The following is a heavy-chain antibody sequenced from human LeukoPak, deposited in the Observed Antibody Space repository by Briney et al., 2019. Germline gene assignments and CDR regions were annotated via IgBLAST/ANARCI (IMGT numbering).Heavy chain of an antibody. V-gene: IGHV3-23*01. CDR1: GFTFSSYS. D-gene: IGHD6-19*01. CDR3: AKGKTVAGTGGHNFDY. CDR2: ITGSGSST. J-gene: IGHJ4*02. Sequence: GGSLRLSCAASGFTFSSYSMNWVRQAPGKGLEWVSAITGSGSSTYYADSVKGRFTISRDNSKDTLYLQMNSLGAEDTALYYCAKGKTVAGTGGHNFDYWGQGTLVTVSS.